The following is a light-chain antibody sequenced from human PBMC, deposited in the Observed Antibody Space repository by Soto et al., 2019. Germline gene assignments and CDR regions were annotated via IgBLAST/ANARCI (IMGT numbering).Light chain of an antibody. V-gene: IGLV1-40*01. CDR2: GNS. CDR1: SSNIGAGYD. Sequence: QSVLTQPPSVSGAPGQRVTISCTGSSSNIGAGYDVHWYQQLPGTAPKLLIYGNSNRPSGVPDRLSGSKSGTSASLAITGLQAEDEADYYCQSYDSSLSNVFGTVTKLTVL. CDR3: QSYDSSLSNV. J-gene: IGLJ1*01.